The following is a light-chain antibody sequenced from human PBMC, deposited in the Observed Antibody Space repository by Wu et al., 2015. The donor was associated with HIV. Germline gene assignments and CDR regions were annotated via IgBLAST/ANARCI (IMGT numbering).Light chain of an antibody. Sequence: DIQMTQSPSTLSASIGDKVTITCRASQSISVWLAWYQQKPGKAPNLLIYKASTLRTGVPSRFSGSGSETEFTLTISSLQPDDFATYYCQQYKTYLGTFGQGTKVEIK. CDR1: QSISVW. V-gene: IGKV1-5*03. J-gene: IGKJ1*01. CDR2: KAS. CDR3: QQYKTYLGT.